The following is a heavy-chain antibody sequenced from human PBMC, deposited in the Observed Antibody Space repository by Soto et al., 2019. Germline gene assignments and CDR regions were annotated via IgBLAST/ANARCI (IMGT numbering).Heavy chain of an antibody. CDR1: GGSISSGGYF. D-gene: IGHD2-21*01. J-gene: IGHJ4*02. CDR3: ARRVVAYTGFDY. V-gene: IGHV4-39*07. Sequence: SETLSLTCTVSGGSISSGGYFWAWIRQPPGKGLEWIGSIYHSGRTYYNPSLKSRLTISVDTPKNQFSLKLSSMTAADTAMYYCARRVVAYTGFDYWGQGTLVTVSS. CDR2: IYHSGRT.